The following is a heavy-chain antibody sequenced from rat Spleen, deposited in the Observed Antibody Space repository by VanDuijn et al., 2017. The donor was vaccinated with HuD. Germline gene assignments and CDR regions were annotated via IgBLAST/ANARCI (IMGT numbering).Heavy chain of an antibody. J-gene: IGHJ4*01. CDR2: VTNTGDST. V-gene: IGHV5-31*01. CDR1: GFAFNNYW. CDR3: TRAMYTTDYYYAKGYYVMDA. D-gene: IGHD1-6*01. Sequence: EVQLVESGGGLVQPGRSLKLSCVASGFAFNNYWMTWIRQTPGKGLEWVASVTNTGDSTYYPDSVKGRFTISRDDAKTTLYLQMDSLRSEDTATYYCTRAMYTTDYYYAKGYYVMDAWGQGASVTVSS.